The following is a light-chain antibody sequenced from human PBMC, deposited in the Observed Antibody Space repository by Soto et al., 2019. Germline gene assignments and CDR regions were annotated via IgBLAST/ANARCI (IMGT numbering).Light chain of an antibody. Sequence: EIVLTQSPATLSLSPGERATLSCRASQSVNIYLAWYQQKPGQAPRLLIHDASNKATGIPARFRGSGSGTDFTLTISSLVPEDIAVYYCQQRSNWRLTFGGGTKVDIK. J-gene: IGKJ4*01. V-gene: IGKV3-11*01. CDR1: QSVNIY. CDR3: QQRSNWRLT. CDR2: DAS.